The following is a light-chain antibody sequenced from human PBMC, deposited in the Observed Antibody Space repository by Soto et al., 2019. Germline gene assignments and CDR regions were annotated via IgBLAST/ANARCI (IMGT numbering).Light chain of an antibody. V-gene: IGKV3-15*01. J-gene: IGKJ4*01. CDR3: LQYNSWPLT. CDR1: QSVSTS. Sequence: ETVMTQSPATLSLSPGETATLSCRASQSVSTSVAWFQQKPGQVPRLLIYGPSARATGIPAKFSGSGSGTEFTLTISHLQSEDFAVYYCLQYNSWPLTFGGGTKVEIK. CDR2: GPS.